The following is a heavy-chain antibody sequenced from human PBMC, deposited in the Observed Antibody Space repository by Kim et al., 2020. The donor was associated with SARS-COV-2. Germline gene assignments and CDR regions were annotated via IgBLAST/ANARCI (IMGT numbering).Heavy chain of an antibody. D-gene: IGHD6-13*01. CDR3: ARDGLSRRLTNKGGMDV. J-gene: IGHJ6*02. Sequence: GGSLRLSCAASGFTFSSYSMNWVRQAPGKGLEWVSSISSSSSYIYYADSVKGRFTISRDNAKNSLYLQMNSLRAEDTAVYYCARDGLSRRLTNKGGMDVWGQGTTVTVSS. CDR2: ISSSSSYI. CDR1: GFTFSSYS. V-gene: IGHV3-21*01.